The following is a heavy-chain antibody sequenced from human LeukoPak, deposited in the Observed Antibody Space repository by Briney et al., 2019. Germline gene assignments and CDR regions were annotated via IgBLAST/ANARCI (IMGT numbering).Heavy chain of an antibody. CDR3: ARAASGYSSGWSFDY. D-gene: IGHD6-19*01. V-gene: IGHV3-21*01. CDR1: GFTFGSYS. CDR2: ISSSSSYI. Sequence: PGGSLRLSCAASGFTFGSYSMNWVRQAPGKGLEWVSSISSSSSYIYYADSVKGRFTISRDNAKNSLYLQMNSLRAEDTAVYYCARAASGYSSGWSFDYWGQGTLVTVSS. J-gene: IGHJ4*02.